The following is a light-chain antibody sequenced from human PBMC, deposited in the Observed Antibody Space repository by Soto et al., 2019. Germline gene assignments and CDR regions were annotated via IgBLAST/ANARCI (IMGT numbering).Light chain of an antibody. CDR1: QSISNS. CDR2: DAS. J-gene: IGKJ2*01. V-gene: IGKV1-39*01. Sequence: DIQMTQSPSSLSASVGDRVTITCRASQSISNSLHWYQQKPGKAPNLLIYDASNLQSGVPSRFSCSGSRTDVTLTISCLHPEDFATDDFQQSYSINRFAFGQGTKLEIK. CDR3: QQSYSINRFA.